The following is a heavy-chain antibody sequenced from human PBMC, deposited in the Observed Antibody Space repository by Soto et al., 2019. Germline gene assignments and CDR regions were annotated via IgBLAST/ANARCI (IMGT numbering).Heavy chain of an antibody. Sequence: QVQLQESGPGLVKPSDTLSLTCAVSGYSISSSNWWGWIRQPPGKGLEWIGYIYYSGTTYYNPSLTSRVTMSVDTSTNPSSLTLTSVTAVDTAVYYCARREIQGPIDYWGQGTLVTVSS. CDR2: IYYSGTT. D-gene: IGHD1-26*01. J-gene: IGHJ4*02. CDR1: GYSISSSNW. CDR3: ARREIQGPIDY. V-gene: IGHV4-28*01.